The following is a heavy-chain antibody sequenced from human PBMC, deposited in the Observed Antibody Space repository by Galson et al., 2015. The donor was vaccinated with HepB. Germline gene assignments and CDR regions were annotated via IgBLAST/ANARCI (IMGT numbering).Heavy chain of an antibody. CDR1: GFSLSNARMG. Sequence: PALVKPTQTLTLTCTVSGFSLSNARMGVSWIRQPPGKALEWLAHIFSNDEKSYSTSLKSRLTISKDTSKSQVVLTMTNMDPVDTATYYCARIPGYEASAFDIWGQGTMVTVSS. V-gene: IGHV2-26*01. CDR3: ARIPGYEASAFDI. D-gene: IGHD5-12*01. J-gene: IGHJ3*02. CDR2: IFSNDEK.